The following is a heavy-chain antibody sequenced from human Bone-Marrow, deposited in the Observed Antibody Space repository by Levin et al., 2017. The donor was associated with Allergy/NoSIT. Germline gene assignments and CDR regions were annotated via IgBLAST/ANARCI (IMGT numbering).Heavy chain of an antibody. J-gene: IGHJ6*02. CDR3: ATKGEILTPDYHHDMDV. CDR2: FDPEDGET. Sequence: GESLKISCKVSGYTLTELSINWVRQAPGKGLEWMGGFDPEDGETIYAQKFQGRVTMTEDTSTDTAYMELSSLRSEDTAVYYCATKGEILTPDYHHDMDVWGQGTTVTVSS. V-gene: IGHV1-24*01. D-gene: IGHD3-9*01. CDR1: GYTLTELS.